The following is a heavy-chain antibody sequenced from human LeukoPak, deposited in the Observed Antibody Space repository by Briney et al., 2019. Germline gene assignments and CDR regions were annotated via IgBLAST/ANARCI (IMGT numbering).Heavy chain of an antibody. V-gene: IGHV1-8*01. CDR1: GYTFTSYD. CDR3: ATRNWNGGSFDY. Sequence: ASVKVSCKASGYTFTSYDINWVRQATGQGLEWMGWMNPNSGNTGYAQKFQGRVTMTRDTSTSTVYMELSSLRSEDTAVYYCATRNWNGGSFDYWGQGTLVTVSS. J-gene: IGHJ4*02. D-gene: IGHD1-1*01. CDR2: MNPNSGNT.